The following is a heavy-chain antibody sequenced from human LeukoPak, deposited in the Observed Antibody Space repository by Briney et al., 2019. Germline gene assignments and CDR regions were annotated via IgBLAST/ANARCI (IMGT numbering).Heavy chain of an antibody. CDR1: GFTVSSNY. Sequence: GGSLRLSCVASGFTVSSNYMSWVRQAPGKGLEWVANIKQDGSEKYYVDSVKGRFTISRDNAKNSLYLQMNSLRAEDTAVYYCARDKIVGATQFDYWGQGTLVTVSS. D-gene: IGHD1-26*01. CDR2: IKQDGSEK. CDR3: ARDKIVGATQFDY. J-gene: IGHJ4*02. V-gene: IGHV3-7*01.